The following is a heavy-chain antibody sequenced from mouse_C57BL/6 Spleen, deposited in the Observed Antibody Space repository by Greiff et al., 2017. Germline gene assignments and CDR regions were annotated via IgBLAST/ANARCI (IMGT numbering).Heavy chain of an antibody. V-gene: IGHV1-26*01. J-gene: IGHJ1*03. CDR3: ARWGHYDYDWYFDV. D-gene: IGHD2-4*01. Sequence: EVQLQESGPELVKPGASVKISCKASGYTFTDYYMNWVKQSHGKSLEWIGDINPNNGGTSYNQTFKGKATLTVDKSSSAAYMGLRSLTSEDSAVYYCARWGHYDYDWYFDVWGTGTTVTVSS. CDR2: INPNNGGT. CDR1: GYTFTDYY.